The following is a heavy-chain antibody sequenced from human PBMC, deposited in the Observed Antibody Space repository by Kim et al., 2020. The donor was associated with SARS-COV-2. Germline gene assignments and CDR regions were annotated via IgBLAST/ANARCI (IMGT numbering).Heavy chain of an antibody. D-gene: IGHD1-26*01. V-gene: IGHV3-7*01. CDR2: SAK. CDR3: ARRGHYHDY. J-gene: IGHJ4*02. Sequence: SAKNYVDSVKGRFTIPRDNAKNSLYLQMNSLSAEDTAVYYCARRGHYHDYWGQGTLVTVSS.